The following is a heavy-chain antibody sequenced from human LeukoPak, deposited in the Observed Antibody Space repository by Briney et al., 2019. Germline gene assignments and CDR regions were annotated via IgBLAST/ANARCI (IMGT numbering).Heavy chain of an antibody. Sequence: ASVKVFCKASGYTFTGYYMHWVRQAPGQGLEWMGWINPNSGGTNYAQKFQGRVTMTRDTSISTAYMELSRLRSDDTAVYYCARVPIAAAGTGIGFDPWGQGTLVTVSS. CDR2: INPNSGGT. V-gene: IGHV1-2*02. D-gene: IGHD6-13*01. CDR3: ARVPIAAAGTGIGFDP. J-gene: IGHJ5*02. CDR1: GYTFTGYY.